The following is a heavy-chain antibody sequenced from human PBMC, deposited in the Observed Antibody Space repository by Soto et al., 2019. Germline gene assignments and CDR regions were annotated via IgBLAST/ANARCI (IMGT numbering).Heavy chain of an antibody. V-gene: IGHV4-4*07. CDR3: ARGWSTIYGVAHDYHYSYGMDV. Sequence: HSETLSLTCPFAGAYLSRCSWSCIRQPAGKGLDWIGRLYPTGSSNYNPSLKSRVTMSVDTSKSQFSLKVGSVTAADTAVYYCARGWSTIYGVAHDYHYSYGMDVWRQGTTVNVSS. J-gene: IGHJ6*02. CDR2: LYPTGSS. CDR1: GAYLSRCS. D-gene: IGHD3-3*01.